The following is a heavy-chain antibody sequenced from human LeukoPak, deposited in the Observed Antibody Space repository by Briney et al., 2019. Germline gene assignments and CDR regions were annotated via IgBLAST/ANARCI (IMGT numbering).Heavy chain of an antibody. V-gene: IGHV3-21*01. Sequence: PGGSLRLSCVASGFTFSSYWMTWVRQAPGKGLEWVSSISSGSSYIYYADSVKGRFTISRDNAKNSLYLQMNSLRAEDTAVYYCARDGARIFGVAPYSMDVWGQGTTVTVSS. CDR1: GFTFSSYW. D-gene: IGHD3-3*01. CDR3: ARDGARIFGVAPYSMDV. CDR2: ISSGSSYI. J-gene: IGHJ6*02.